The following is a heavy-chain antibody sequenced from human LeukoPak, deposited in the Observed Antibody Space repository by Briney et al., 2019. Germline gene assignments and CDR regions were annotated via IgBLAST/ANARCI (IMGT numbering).Heavy chain of an antibody. CDR3: ARRWAMVRGVIGNWFDP. CDR1: GYTFTSYG. CDR2: ISAYNGNT. D-gene: IGHD3-10*01. J-gene: IGHJ5*02. Sequence: ASVKVSCKASGYTFTSYGIGWVRQAPGQGLEWMGWISAYNGNTNYAQKLQGRVTMTTDTSTSTAYMELRSLRSDDTAVYYCARRWAMVRGVIGNWFDPWGQGTLVTVSS. V-gene: IGHV1-18*01.